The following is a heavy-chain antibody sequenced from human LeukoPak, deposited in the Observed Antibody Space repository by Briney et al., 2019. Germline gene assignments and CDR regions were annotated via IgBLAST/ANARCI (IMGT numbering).Heavy chain of an antibody. D-gene: IGHD4-11*01. CDR3: ARRPYSSPLYYYYGMDV. Sequence: ASMKLSCKASGFTFTGYYFHWVRQAPGQGLEWMGWVNPNTGGTNYAQKLQGRVTMTTDTSTSTAYMELRGLRSDDTAVYYCARRPYSSPLYYYYGMDVWGQGTTVTVSS. CDR2: VNPNTGGT. CDR1: GFTFTGYY. V-gene: IGHV1-2*02. J-gene: IGHJ6*02.